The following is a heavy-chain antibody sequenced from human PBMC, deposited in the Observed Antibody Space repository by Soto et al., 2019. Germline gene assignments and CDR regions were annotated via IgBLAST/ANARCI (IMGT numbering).Heavy chain of an antibody. CDR3: AKGKHYDSSGYYQFDY. CDR2: ISYDGSNK. Sequence: ESGGGVVQPGRSLRLSCAASGFTFSSYGMHWVRQAPGKGLEWVAVISYDGSNKYYADSVKGRFTISRDNSKNTLYLQMNSLRAEDTAVYYCAKGKHYDSSGYYQFDYWGQGTLVTVSS. CDR1: GFTFSSYG. V-gene: IGHV3-30*18. D-gene: IGHD3-22*01. J-gene: IGHJ4*02.